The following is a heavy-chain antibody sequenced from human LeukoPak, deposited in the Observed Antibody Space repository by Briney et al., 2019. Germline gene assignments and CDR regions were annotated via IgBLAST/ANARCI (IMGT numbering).Heavy chain of an antibody. CDR2: IYHSGST. V-gene: IGHV4-38-2*02. D-gene: IGHD3-22*01. CDR3: ARVMDYYDSSGLDY. J-gene: IGHJ4*02. Sequence: SETLSLTCTVSGYSISSGYYWGWIRQPPGKGLEWIGSIYHSGSTYYNPSLKSRVTISVDTSKNQFSLKLSSVTAADTAVYYCARVMDYYDSSGLDYWGQGTLVTVSS. CDR1: GYSISSGYY.